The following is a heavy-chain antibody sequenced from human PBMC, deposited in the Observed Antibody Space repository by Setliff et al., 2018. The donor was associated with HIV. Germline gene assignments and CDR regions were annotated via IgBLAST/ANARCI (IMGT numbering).Heavy chain of an antibody. J-gene: IGHJ3*02. V-gene: IGHV3-9*01. CDR2: ISWNRGTI. D-gene: IGHD5-12*01. CDR1: GFTLDEYA. Sequence: GGSLRLSCVASGFTLDEYAMYWVRQRPGKGLELVSSISWNRGTIGYADSVKGRFTSSRDNSKNTLYLEMNSLRAEDTAVYWCARVRVDCGLATAFDIWGQGTMVTV. CDR3: ARVRVDCGLATAFDI.